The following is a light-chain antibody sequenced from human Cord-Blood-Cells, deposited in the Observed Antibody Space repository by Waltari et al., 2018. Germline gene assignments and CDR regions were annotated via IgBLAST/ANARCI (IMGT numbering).Light chain of an antibody. CDR2: KAL. CDR1: QSISSW. J-gene: IGKJ2*03. V-gene: IGKV1-5*03. Sequence: DIQMTQSPSTLSASVEDRFTITCRASQSISSWLAWYQQKPGKCPKLLLYKALSLESGVPSRFIGSRSGTEFTLTISSLQPDDFATYSFQQYNSYLYSFGQGTKLEIK. CDR3: QQYNSYLYS.